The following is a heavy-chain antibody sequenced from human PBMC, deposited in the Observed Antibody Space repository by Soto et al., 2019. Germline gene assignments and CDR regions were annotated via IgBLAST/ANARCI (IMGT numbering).Heavy chain of an antibody. J-gene: IGHJ4*02. CDR1: GYTFTSYD. CDR2: MNPNSGNT. V-gene: IGHV1-8*01. D-gene: IGHD1-20*01. CDR3: ARGLTGSLFYY. Sequence: QVQLVQSGAEVKKPGASVKVSCKASGYTFTSYDINWVRQATGQGLEWMGWMNPNSGNTGYAQKFQGRVTMTRNTSIRTAYMDVCSLKTEHTAVYYCARGLTGSLFYYWGQGTLVTVSS.